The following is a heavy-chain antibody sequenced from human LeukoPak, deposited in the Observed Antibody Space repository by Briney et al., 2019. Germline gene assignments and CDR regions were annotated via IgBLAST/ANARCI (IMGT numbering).Heavy chain of an antibody. D-gene: IGHD3-22*01. CDR3: ARGGLGDYYDSSGLIDY. CDR1: GFTFSSYW. V-gene: IGHV3-74*01. CDR2: INSDGSST. Sequence: PGGSLRLSCAASGFTFSSYWMHWVRQAPGKGLVWVSRINSDGSSTSYADSVKGRFTISRDNTKNTLYLQMNSLRAEDTAVYYCARGGLGDYYDSSGLIDYWGQGTLVTVSS. J-gene: IGHJ4*02.